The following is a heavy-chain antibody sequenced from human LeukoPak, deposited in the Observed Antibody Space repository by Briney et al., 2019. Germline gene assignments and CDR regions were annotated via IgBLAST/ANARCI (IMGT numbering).Heavy chain of an antibody. D-gene: IGHD6-19*01. CDR1: GFTFSSYS. CDR3: ARDPPQTRQWPDFDY. CDR2: ISSSSSYI. J-gene: IGHJ4*02. V-gene: IGHV3-21*01. Sequence: SGGSLRLSCAASGFTFSSYSMIWVRQAPGKGLEWVSSISSSSSYIYYADSVKGRFTISRDNAKNSLYLQMNSLRAEDTAVYYCARDPPQTRQWPDFDYWGQGTLVTASS.